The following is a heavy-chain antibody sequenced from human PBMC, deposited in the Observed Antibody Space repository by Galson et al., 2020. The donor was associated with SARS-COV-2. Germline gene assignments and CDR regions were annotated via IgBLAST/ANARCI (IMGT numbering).Heavy chain of an antibody. CDR1: GASISSGVYY. CDR3: ARDIPQWLILGGGYFDY. V-gene: IGHV4-39*07. Sequence: SETLSLTCTVSGASISSGVYYWGWIHQPPGKGLEWIGSIYYSGSTYYNPSLNSRVTILVDTSKNQFSLRLSSVTAADTAVYYCARDIPQWLILGGGYFDYWGQGTLVTVSS. D-gene: IGHD6-19*01. J-gene: IGHJ4*02. CDR2: IYYSGST.